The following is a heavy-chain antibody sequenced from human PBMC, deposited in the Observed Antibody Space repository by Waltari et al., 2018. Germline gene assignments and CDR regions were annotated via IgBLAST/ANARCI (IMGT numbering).Heavy chain of an antibody. V-gene: IGHV4-34*01. J-gene: IGHJ4*02. CDR2: INHSGST. CDR3: AKDENGGNGLFDY. Sequence: QVQLQQWGAGLLKPSETLSLTCAVYGGSFSGYYWSWIRQPPGKGLEWIGEINHSGSTNYNPSLKSRVTISVDTSKNQFSLKLSSVTAADTAVYYCAKDENGGNGLFDYWGQGTLVTVSS. D-gene: IGHD2-15*01. CDR1: GGSFSGYY.